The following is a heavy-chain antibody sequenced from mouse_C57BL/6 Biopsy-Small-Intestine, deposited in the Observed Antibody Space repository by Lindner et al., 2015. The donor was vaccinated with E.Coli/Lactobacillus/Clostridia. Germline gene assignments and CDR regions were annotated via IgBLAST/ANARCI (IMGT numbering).Heavy chain of an antibody. D-gene: IGHD6-2*01. Sequence: SVKVSCKASEDSFNVYTFNWVRQAPGQGLEWMGRIIPVLNLPNYAQRFQGRVTITADKLTTTAYMELSSLRSDDSALYYCARGSSSSLDAAFDIWGQGTMVTVSS. J-gene: IGHJ3*01. CDR2: IIPVLNLP. V-gene: IGHV1-77*01. CDR1: EDSFNVYT. CDR3: ARGSSSSLDAAFDI.